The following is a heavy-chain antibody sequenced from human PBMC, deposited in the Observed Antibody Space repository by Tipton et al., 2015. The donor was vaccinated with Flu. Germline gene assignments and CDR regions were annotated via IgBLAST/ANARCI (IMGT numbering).Heavy chain of an antibody. CDR2: VGTMSHSGRT. J-gene: IGHJ5*02. CDR1: GYSISSGYY. D-gene: IGHD4-11*01. CDR3: ARRDYSNYVSEPKNWFDP. Sequence: LRLSCAVSGYSISSGYYWGWIRQPPGKGLEWIGTVGTMSHSGRTYNNPSLKSRVTISVDSSKNQFSLRLSSVTAADTAVYYCARRDYSNYVSEPKNWFDPWGQGTLVTVSS. V-gene: IGHV4-38-2*01.